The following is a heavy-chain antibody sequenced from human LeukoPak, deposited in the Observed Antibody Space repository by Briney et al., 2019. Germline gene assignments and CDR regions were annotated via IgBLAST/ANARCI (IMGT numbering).Heavy chain of an antibody. D-gene: IGHD3-22*01. CDR2: IYYSGST. V-gene: IGHV4-39*07. J-gene: IGHJ6*03. Sequence: PSETLSLTCTVSGGSISSSSYYWGWIRQPPGKGLEWIGSIYYSGSTYYNPSLKSRVTISVDTSKNQFSLKLSSVTAADTAVYYCARAPSDYYYDSAKLYMDVWGKGTTVTISS. CDR3: ARAPSDYYYDSAKLYMDV. CDR1: GGSISSSSYY.